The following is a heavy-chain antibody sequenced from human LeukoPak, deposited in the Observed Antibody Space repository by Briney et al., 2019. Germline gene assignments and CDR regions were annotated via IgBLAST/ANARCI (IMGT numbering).Heavy chain of an antibody. Sequence: PGRSLRLSCAASGFIFSSYGMHWVRQPPGRGREGVAVIWYDGSNKYYADSVKGRFTISRDNSKNTLYLQMNSLRAEDTAVYYCARDRHYYDSSGYYQPRTYYYYYGMDVWGQGTTVTVSS. J-gene: IGHJ6*02. CDR3: ARDRHYYDSSGYYQPRTYYYYYGMDV. V-gene: IGHV3-33*01. CDR1: GFIFSSYG. D-gene: IGHD3-22*01. CDR2: IWYDGSNK.